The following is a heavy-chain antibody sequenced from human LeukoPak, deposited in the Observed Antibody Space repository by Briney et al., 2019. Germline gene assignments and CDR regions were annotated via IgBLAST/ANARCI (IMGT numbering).Heavy chain of an antibody. CDR3: ARVGQLERRSFDY. J-gene: IGHJ4*02. D-gene: IGHD1-1*01. Sequence: GGSLRLSCAVSGFSFSAYWMNWVRQAPGKGLEWVSSISSSSSYIYYADSVKGRFTISRDNAKNSLYLQMNSLRAEDTAVYYCARVGQLERRSFDYWGQGTLVTVSS. V-gene: IGHV3-21*01. CDR1: GFSFSAYW. CDR2: ISSSSSYI.